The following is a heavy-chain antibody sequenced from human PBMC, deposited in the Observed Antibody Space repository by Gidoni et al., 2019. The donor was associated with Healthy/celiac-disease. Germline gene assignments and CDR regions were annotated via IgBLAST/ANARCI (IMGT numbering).Heavy chain of an antibody. J-gene: IGHJ5*02. CDR3: AREVTSSSWYRGWFDP. CDR1: GGSISSYY. D-gene: IGHD6-13*01. CDR2: IYYSGST. Sequence: QVQLQASAPGLVKPSATLSLTCTVSGGSISSYYWSWIRQPPGKGLEWIGYIYYSGSTNYNPSLKSRVTISVDTSKNQFSLKLSSVTAADTAVYYCAREVTSSSWYRGWFDPWGQGTLVTVSS. V-gene: IGHV4-59*01.